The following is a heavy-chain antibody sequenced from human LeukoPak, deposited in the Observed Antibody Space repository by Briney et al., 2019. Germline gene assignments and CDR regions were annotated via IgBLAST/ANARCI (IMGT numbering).Heavy chain of an antibody. CDR1: SFTFSSYV. CDR3: AKTPYSTDV. Sequence: GGSLRLSCGASSFTFSSYVMSWVRQAPGKGLEWVSTVSTTGGSTYYADSVKGRFTISRDNSKNTLYLQMNSLRAEDTAVYYCAKTPYSTDVWGKGTTVTISS. D-gene: IGHD6-13*01. V-gene: IGHV3-23*01. CDR2: VSTTGGST. J-gene: IGHJ6*04.